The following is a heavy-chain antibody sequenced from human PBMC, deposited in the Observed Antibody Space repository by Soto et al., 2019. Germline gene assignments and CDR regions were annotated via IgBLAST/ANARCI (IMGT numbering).Heavy chain of an antibody. CDR3: ARQMGSIAARKYYGSDY. J-gene: IGHJ4*02. CDR2: IYYSGST. D-gene: IGHD6-6*01. V-gene: IGHV4-39*01. Sequence: SETLSLTCTVSGGSISSSSYYWGWIRQPPGKGLEWIGSIYYSGSTYYNPSLKSRVTISVDTSKNQFSLKLSSVTAADTAVYYCARQMGSIAARKYYGSDYWGQGTLVTVSS. CDR1: GGSISSSSYY.